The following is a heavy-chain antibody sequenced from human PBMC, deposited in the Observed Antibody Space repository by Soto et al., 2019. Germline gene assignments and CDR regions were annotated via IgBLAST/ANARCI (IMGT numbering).Heavy chain of an antibody. D-gene: IGHD6-6*01. CDR2: ISYDGSNK. CDR1: GFTFSSYA. J-gene: IGHJ4*02. Sequence: LSLTCAASGFTFSSYAMHWVRQAPGKGLEWVAVISYDGSNKYYADSVKGRFTISRDNSKNTLYLQMNSLIAEDPAVYYCARESFEGIISSSFDYWGQGTLVTVSS. V-gene: IGHV3-30*04. CDR3: ARESFEGIISSSFDY.